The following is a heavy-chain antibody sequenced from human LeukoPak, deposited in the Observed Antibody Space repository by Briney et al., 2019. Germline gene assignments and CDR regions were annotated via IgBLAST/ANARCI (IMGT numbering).Heavy chain of an antibody. J-gene: IGHJ4*02. D-gene: IGHD5-24*01. CDR3: ARLSHGYNLMRATYFDY. CDR1: GYSFTSYW. V-gene: IGHV5-51*01. CDR2: IYPGDSDT. Sequence: GESLKISCKGSGYSFTSYWIGWVRQMPGKGLEWMGIIYPGDSDTRYSPSFQGQVTISADKSISTAYLQWSSLKASDTAMYYCARLSHGYNLMRATYFDYWGQGTLVTVSS.